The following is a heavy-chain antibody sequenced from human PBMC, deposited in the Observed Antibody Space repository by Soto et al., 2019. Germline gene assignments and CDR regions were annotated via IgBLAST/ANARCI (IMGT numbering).Heavy chain of an antibody. D-gene: IGHD3-9*01. CDR3: ATDIHYDILTDYFPFDY. J-gene: IGHJ4*02. Sequence: QVQLVQSGAEVKKPGASVKVSCKVSGYTLTELSMHWVRQAPGKGLEWMGGFDPEDGETIYAQKFQGRVTMTEDTSTDTAYMDVSSLRSEDTAVYYCATDIHYDILTDYFPFDYWGQGTLVTVSS. CDR2: FDPEDGET. CDR1: GYTLTELS. V-gene: IGHV1-24*01.